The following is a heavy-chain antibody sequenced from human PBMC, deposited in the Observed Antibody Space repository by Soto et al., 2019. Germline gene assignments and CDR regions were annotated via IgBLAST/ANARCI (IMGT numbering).Heavy chain of an antibody. CDR1: GYTFTDYF. V-gene: IGHV1-2*02. Sequence: ASVKVSCKASGYTFTDYFVNWVRQAPGQGLEWMGWINPNTGGINYAQNLQGRVTMTRDTSISTAYMELRSLRSDDTAVYYCARVLNWSLYYIDSWGQGTLVTVSS. J-gene: IGHJ4*02. D-gene: IGHD3-3*01. CDR2: INPNTGGI. CDR3: ARVLNWSLYYIDS.